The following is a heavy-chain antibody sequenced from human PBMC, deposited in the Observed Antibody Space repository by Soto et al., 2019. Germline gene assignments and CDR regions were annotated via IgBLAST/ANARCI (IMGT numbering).Heavy chain of an antibody. J-gene: IGHJ5*01. CDR1: GDSVSTNSAT. V-gene: IGHV6-1*01. Sequence: QVQLQQSGPGLVKPSQTLSLTCAISGDSVSTNSATWDWIRQSPSIGLEWLGRTYYRSKWDYDYAASVKGRININPDTSNNQVSLHLDSVTPDDTAVYYCARLIGNSWLDSWGQGTLVTVSS. CDR2: TYYRSKWDY. D-gene: IGHD2-8*01. CDR3: ARLIGNSWLDS.